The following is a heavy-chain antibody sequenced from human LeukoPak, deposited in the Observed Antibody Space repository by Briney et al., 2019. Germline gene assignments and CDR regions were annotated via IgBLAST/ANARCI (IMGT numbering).Heavy chain of an antibody. CDR2: IYSSGIT. CDR1: GGSISGSY. CDR3: ARHTAKSYISSSDWFDP. Sequence: PSETLSLTCTVSGGSISGSYWSWIRQPPGKALEWIGYIYSSGITNYNPSLKSRVTMSVDTSKNQFSLNLDSVTAADTAVYYCARHTAKSYISSSDWFDPWGQGTLVTVSS. V-gene: IGHV4-4*09. D-gene: IGHD6-6*01. J-gene: IGHJ5*02.